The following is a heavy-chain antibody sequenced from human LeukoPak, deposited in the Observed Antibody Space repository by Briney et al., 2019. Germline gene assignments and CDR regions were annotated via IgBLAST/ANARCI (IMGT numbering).Heavy chain of an antibody. V-gene: IGHV4-61*01. CDR1: GVSVSSGSYY. J-gene: IGHJ4*02. D-gene: IGHD1-26*01. CDR3: ARDLTPIVGATYFDY. Sequence: DPSETLSLTCTVSGVSVSSGSYYWSWIRQPPGKGLEWIGYIYYSGSTNYNPSLKSRVTISVDTSKNQFSLKLSSVTAADTAVYYCARDLTPIVGATYFDYWGQGTLVTVSS. CDR2: IYYSGST.